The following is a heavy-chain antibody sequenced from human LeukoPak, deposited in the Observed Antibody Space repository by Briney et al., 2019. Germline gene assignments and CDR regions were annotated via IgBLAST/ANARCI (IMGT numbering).Heavy chain of an antibody. Sequence: SQTLSLTCTVSGGSISSGGFYWSWIRQHPGKGLEWIGYISYSESTYYNPSLKSRVSISVDTSKNQFSLNLSSVTAADTAVYYCAVDSLDYYDSRGFYHHWGQGTLVTVSS. J-gene: IGHJ5*02. V-gene: IGHV4-31*03. CDR2: ISYSEST. CDR1: GGSISSGGFY. D-gene: IGHD3-22*01. CDR3: AVDSLDYYDSRGFYHH.